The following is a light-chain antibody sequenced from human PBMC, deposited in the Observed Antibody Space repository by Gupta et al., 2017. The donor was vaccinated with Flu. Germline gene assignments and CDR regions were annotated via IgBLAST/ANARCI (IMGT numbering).Light chain of an antibody. CDR1: QSISTS. CDR3: QQRDSTPCT. V-gene: IGKV1-39*01. CDR2: GAS. J-gene: IGKJ2*02. Sequence: PASLSASVGDRVTITCRASQSISTSLNWFQQRPGKAPNLLIYGASSLHNGVPSRFSGSGSGPEFTLTISRLQPEDFAIYFCQQRDSTPCTFGQGTTVDIK.